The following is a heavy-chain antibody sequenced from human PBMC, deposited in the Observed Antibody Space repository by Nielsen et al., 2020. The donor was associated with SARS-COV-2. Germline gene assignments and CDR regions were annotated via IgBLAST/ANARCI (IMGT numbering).Heavy chain of an antibody. CDR2: IYYSGST. J-gene: IGHJ4*02. CDR1: GGSISSSSYY. Sequence: SGTLSLTCTVSGGSISSSSYYWGWIRQPPGKGLEWIGSIYYSGSTYYNPSLKSRVTISVDTSKNQFSLKLSSVTAADTAVYYCARNTVTYYFDYWGQGTLVTVSS. CDR3: ARNTVTYYFDY. D-gene: IGHD4-17*01. V-gene: IGHV4-39*01.